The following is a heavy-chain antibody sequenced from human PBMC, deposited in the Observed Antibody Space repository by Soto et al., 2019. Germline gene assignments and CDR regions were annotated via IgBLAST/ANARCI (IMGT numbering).Heavy chain of an antibody. CDR2: INHRGSA. J-gene: IGHJ4*02. Sequence: SETLSLACAVSGASVSSTYWWSWVRQPPGKGPEWIGEINHRGSANYNPSLKSRVTMSLDISKSQFSLRLTSVTAADTAVYFCARYNAASGTYYFDYWGRGALVTVSS. V-gene: IGHV4-4*02. CDR3: ARYNAASGTYYFDY. CDR1: GASVSSTYW. D-gene: IGHD6-13*01.